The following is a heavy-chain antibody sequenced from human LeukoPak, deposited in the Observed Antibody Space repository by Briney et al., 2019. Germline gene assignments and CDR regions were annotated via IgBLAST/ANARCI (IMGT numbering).Heavy chain of an antibody. V-gene: IGHV3-23*01. CDR1: GFTFSTYA. J-gene: IGHJ4*02. CDR2: ISGSGGST. CDR3: AKDGSGSYYLPYSSFDY. Sequence: GGSLRLSCAASGFTFSTYAMSWVRQAPGKGLEWVSAISGSGGSTYYADSVKGRFTIFRDNSKNTLYLQMNSLRAEDTAVYYCAKDGSGSYYLPYSSFDYWGQGTLVTVSS. D-gene: IGHD3-10*01.